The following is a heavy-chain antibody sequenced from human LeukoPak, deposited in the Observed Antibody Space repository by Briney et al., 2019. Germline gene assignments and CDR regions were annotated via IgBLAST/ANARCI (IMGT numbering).Heavy chain of an antibody. Sequence: GGSLRLSCAASGFTFSDYYMTWMRQAPGKGLELVANIKKDGSEKYYVDSVKGRFTISRDNAKTSLYLQMNSLRAEDTAVYYCARHLSGVTGYTYGRGIDYWGQGTLVTVSS. CDR3: ARHLSGVTGYTYGRGIDY. J-gene: IGHJ4*02. CDR2: IKKDGSEK. CDR1: GFTFSDYY. V-gene: IGHV3-7*01. D-gene: IGHD5-18*01.